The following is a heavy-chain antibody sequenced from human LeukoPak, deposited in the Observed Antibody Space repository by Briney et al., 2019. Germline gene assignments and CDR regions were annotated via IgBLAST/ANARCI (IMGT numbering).Heavy chain of an antibody. CDR2: ISWNSGSI. CDR1: GFTFDDYA. D-gene: IGHD3-3*01. V-gene: IGHV3-9*01. CDR3: ARRNYYDFWTFDY. Sequence: PGGSLRLSCAASGFTFDDYAMHWVRQAPGKGLEWVSGISWNSGSIGYADSVKGRFTISRDNAKNSLYLQMNSLRAEDTAVYYCARRNYYDFWTFDYWGQGTLVTVSS. J-gene: IGHJ4*02.